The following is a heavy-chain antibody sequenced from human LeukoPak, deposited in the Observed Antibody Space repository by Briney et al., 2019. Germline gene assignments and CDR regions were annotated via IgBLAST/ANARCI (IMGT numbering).Heavy chain of an antibody. CDR3: ARGTGSSGWTRFDY. D-gene: IGHD6-19*01. CDR1: GFTFSSYS. Sequence: GGSLRLSCAASGFTFSSYSMNWVRQAPGKGLEWVSSISSSSSYIYYADSVKGRFTISRDNAKNSLYLQMNSLRAEDTAVYYCARGTGSSGWTRFDYWGQGTLVTVSS. CDR2: ISSSSSYI. V-gene: IGHV3-21*01. J-gene: IGHJ4*02.